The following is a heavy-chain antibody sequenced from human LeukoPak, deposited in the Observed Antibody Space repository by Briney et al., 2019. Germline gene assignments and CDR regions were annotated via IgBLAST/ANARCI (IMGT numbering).Heavy chain of an antibody. CDR2: IKQDGSEK. J-gene: IGHJ4*02. CDR3: ARDRESSSSWLLDY. CDR1: GFTSSSYW. V-gene: IGHV3-7*01. D-gene: IGHD6-13*01. Sequence: GGSLRLSCAASGFTSSSYWMSWVRQAPGKGLEWVANIKQDGSEKYYVDSVKGRFTISRDNAKNSLYLQMNGLRAEDTAVYYCARDRESSSSWLLDYWGQGTLVTVSS.